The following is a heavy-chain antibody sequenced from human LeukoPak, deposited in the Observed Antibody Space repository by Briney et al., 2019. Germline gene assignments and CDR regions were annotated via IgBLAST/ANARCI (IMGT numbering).Heavy chain of an antibody. D-gene: IGHD5-12*01. Sequence: GGSLRLSCAASGFTFDDYAMHWVRQAPGKGLEWVSGIKWNSAGIGYGDSVKGRFTISRDNAKNSLYLQMNSLRPEDTALYYCATNGGGDSGYGNFDYWGQGTLVTVSS. CDR3: ATNGGGDSGYGNFDY. CDR1: GFTFDDYA. J-gene: IGHJ4*02. CDR2: IKWNSAGI. V-gene: IGHV3-9*01.